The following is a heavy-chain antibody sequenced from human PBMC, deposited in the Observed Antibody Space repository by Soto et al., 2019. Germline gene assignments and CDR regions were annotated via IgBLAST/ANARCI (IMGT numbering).Heavy chain of an antibody. Sequence: GASVKVSCKASGGTFNSYAISWVRQAPGQGLEWMGGIIPIFPTAYYAQNFQDRATISADESTETAYMELSSLRSEDTAVYYCARDGNYDILTGLFDYWGQGTLVTVSS. CDR3: ARDGNYDILTGLFDY. CDR2: IIPIFPTA. D-gene: IGHD3-9*01. J-gene: IGHJ4*02. CDR1: GGTFNSYA. V-gene: IGHV1-69*13.